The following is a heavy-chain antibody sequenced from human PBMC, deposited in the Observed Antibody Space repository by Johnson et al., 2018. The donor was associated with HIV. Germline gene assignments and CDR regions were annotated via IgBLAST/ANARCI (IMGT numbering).Heavy chain of an antibody. CDR2: ISWNSGSI. D-gene: IGHD6-19*01. CDR3: AKDMGYSSFGYGFDI. CDR1: GFTVSSNY. Sequence: VQLVESGGGLIQPGGSLRISCAASGFTVSSNYMSWVRQAPGKGLEWVSGISWNSGSIGYADSVKGRFTISRDNAKNSLYLQMNSLRAEDTALYYCAKDMGYSSFGYGFDIWGQGTMVTVSS. V-gene: IGHV3-9*01. J-gene: IGHJ3*02.